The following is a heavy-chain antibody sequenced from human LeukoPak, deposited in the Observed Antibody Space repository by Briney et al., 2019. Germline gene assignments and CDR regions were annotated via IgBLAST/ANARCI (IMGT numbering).Heavy chain of an antibody. CDR2: ISSNGGST. CDR1: GFTFSSYA. D-gene: IGHD3-16*01. V-gene: IGHV3-64D*09. J-gene: IGHJ4*02. Sequence: GGSLRLSCSASGFTFSSYAMHWVRQAPGKGLEYVSAISSNGGSTYYADSVKGRFTISRDNSKNTPYLQMSSLRAEDTAVYYCVKGPWGSDYELSDKYYFDYWGQGTLVTVSS. CDR3: VKGPWGSDYELSDKYYFDY.